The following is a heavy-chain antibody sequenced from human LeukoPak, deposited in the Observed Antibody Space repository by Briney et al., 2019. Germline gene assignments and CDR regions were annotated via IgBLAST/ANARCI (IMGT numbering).Heavy chain of an antibody. V-gene: IGHV1-2*02. J-gene: IGHJ4*02. CDR1: GYTFTGYY. CDR2: INPKSGGT. CDR3: ARAQTVVAATPGGY. D-gene: IGHD2-15*01. Sequence: ASVKVSCKASGYTFTGYYMHWVRQAPGQGLEWMGWINPKSGGTNYAQKFQGRVTMTSDTSISTAYMELSRLRSDDTAVYYCARAQTVVAATPGGYWGQGTLVTVSS.